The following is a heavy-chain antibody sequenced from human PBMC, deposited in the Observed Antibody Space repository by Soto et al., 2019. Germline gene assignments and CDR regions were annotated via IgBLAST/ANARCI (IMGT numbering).Heavy chain of an antibody. D-gene: IGHD3-3*01. CDR1: GFTVSSNY. J-gene: IGHJ4*02. Sequence: GGSLRLSCAASGFTVSSNYMSWVRQAPGKGLEWVSVIYSGGSTYYADSVKGRFTISRDNSKNTLYLQMNSLRAEDTAVYYCARGRITIFGVVSYFDYWGQGTLVTVSS. V-gene: IGHV3-66*01. CDR3: ARGRITIFGVVSYFDY. CDR2: IYSGGST.